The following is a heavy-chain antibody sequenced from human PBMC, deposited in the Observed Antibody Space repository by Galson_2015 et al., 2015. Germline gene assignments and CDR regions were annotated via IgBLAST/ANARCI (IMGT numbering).Heavy chain of an antibody. CDR2: IWYDGSNK. CDR1: GFTFSSYG. J-gene: IGHJ4*02. CDR3: ARSRRGDDDFWSGYFDY. Sequence: SLRLSCAASGFTFSSYGMHWVRQAPGKGLEWVAVIWYDGSNKYYADSVKGRFTISRDNSKNTLYLQMNSLRAEDTAVYYCARSRRGDDDFWSGYFDYWGQGTLVTVSS. V-gene: IGHV3-33*01. D-gene: IGHD3-3*01.